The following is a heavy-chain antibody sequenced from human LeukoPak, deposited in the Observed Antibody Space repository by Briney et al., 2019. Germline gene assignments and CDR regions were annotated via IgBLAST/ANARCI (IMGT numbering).Heavy chain of an antibody. CDR1: GFTFSDYY. Sequence: GGSLRLSCAASGFTFSDYYMSWIRQAPGKGLEWVSYISSSGSTIYYADSVKGRFTISRDNSKSTLYIQMSSLRAEDTAVYYCARAKPKNMVRGLIMRRESRYYFDYWGQGTLVTVSS. V-gene: IGHV3-11*01. J-gene: IGHJ4*02. CDR3: ARAKPKNMVRGLIMRRESRYYFDY. D-gene: IGHD3-10*01. CDR2: ISSSGSTI.